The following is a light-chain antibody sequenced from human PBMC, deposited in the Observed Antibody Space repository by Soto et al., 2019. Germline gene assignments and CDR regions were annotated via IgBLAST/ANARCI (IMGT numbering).Light chain of an antibody. V-gene: IGKV3-11*01. J-gene: IGKJ3*01. CDR1: QNVGTY. CDR3: QQRRDWPLFT. Sequence: EIVLTQSPATLSLSPGEGAALFCRASQNVGTYLAWYQQKPVQAPRLRLYATSKRATGIPARFSASGSGTDFILTINSLAPEGFAVYYCQQRRDWPLFTFGPGTKVDIK. CDR2: ATS.